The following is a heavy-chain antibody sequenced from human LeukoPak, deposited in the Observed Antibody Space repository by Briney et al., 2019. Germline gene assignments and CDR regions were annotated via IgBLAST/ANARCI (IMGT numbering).Heavy chain of an antibody. D-gene: IGHD3-3*01. Sequence: GGSLRLSCAASGFTFSSYAMHWVRQAPGKGLEWVAVISYDGSNKYYADSVKGRFTISRDNSKNTLYLQMNSLRAEDTAVYYCARDSTPLTIFGVPIAYWGQGTLVTVSS. J-gene: IGHJ4*02. CDR3: ARDSTPLTIFGVPIAY. V-gene: IGHV3-30*04. CDR1: GFTFSSYA. CDR2: ISYDGSNK.